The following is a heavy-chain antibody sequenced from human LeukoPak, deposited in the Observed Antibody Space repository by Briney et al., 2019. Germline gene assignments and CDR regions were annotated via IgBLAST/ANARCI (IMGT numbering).Heavy chain of an antibody. J-gene: IGHJ4*02. CDR3: ARGSGGQSYIDS. Sequence: GGSLRLSCAASGFTFSSNDMHWVRQAPGKGLEWVAVIWYDGTNKYYADFVKGRFTISRDNSKNTLYLQMNSLRAEDTAVYSCARGSGGQSYIDSWGQGTLVTVSS. V-gene: IGHV3-33*01. D-gene: IGHD2-15*01. CDR1: GFTFSSND. CDR2: IWYDGTNK.